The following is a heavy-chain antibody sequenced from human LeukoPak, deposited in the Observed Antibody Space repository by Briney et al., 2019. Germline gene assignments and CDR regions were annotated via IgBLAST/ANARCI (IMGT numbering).Heavy chain of an antibody. D-gene: IGHD6-13*01. CDR3: ARDPRGQQLGVTYYFDY. V-gene: IGHV4-61*02. CDR1: GGSISSGSYY. CDR2: IYTSGST. J-gene: IGHJ4*02. Sequence: NTSETLSLTCTVSGGSISSGSYYWSWIRQPAGKGLEWIGRIYTSGSTNYNPSLKSRVTISVDTSKNQFSLKLSSVTAADTAVYYCARDPRGQQLGVTYYFDYWGQGTLVTVSS.